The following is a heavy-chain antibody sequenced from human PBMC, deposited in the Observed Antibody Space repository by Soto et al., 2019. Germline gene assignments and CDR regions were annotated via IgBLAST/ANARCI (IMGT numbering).Heavy chain of an antibody. CDR1: GGSFSGYY. CDR3: ARVYCSDGTCYSFDY. V-gene: IGHV4-34*01. D-gene: IGHD2-15*01. CDR2: INHSGST. Sequence: QVQLQQWGAGLLKPSETLSLTCAVYGGSFSGYYWSWIRQPPGKGLEWIGEINHSGSTNYNPSLKSRVTISVDTSKTQFSLKLSSVTAADTAVYYCARVYCSDGTCYSFDYWGQGTLVTVSS. J-gene: IGHJ4*02.